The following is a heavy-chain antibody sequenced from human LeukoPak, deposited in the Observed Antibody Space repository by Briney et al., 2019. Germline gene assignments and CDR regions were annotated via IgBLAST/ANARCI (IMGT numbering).Heavy chain of an antibody. CDR2: IWYDGSNK. J-gene: IGHJ4*02. CDR1: GFTFSSYG. D-gene: IGHD6-13*01. CDR3: AREKQLSTNFDY. Sequence: PGGSLRLSCAASGFTFSSYGMHWVRQAPGKGLEWVAVIWYDGSNKYYADSVKGRFTISRDNSKNTLYLQMNSLRAEDTAAYYCAREKQLSTNFDYWGQGTLVTVS. V-gene: IGHV3-33*01.